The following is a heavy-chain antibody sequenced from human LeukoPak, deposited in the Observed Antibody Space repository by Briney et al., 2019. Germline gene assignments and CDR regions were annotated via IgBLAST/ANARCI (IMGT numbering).Heavy chain of an antibody. V-gene: IGHV3-74*01. CDR1: GFTFRTYW. Sequence: GGSLRLSCVASGFTFRTYWMYWVRQAPGKGLVWLSRINPDGSSTTYADSVKGRFTISRDNAKNMLYLQINSLRVEDTAIYYCARGGKLEPTAMPSWGQGSLVVVSS. J-gene: IGHJ5*02. CDR2: INPDGSST. CDR3: ARGGKLEPTAMPS. D-gene: IGHD2-2*01.